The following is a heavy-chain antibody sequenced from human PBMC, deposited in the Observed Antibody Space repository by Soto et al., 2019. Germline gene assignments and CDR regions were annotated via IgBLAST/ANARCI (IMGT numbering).Heavy chain of an antibody. D-gene: IGHD1-26*01. CDR2: ISASGGLK. Sequence: GGSLRLSCAASGFTFTNYAMTWVRQTPGKGLEWVSGISASGGLKYYADSVRGRFTVSRDNSKNILYLQMDNLRDEDTALYYCAREVGAPSGWLDPWGQGTQVTVSS. CDR1: GFTFTNYA. V-gene: IGHV3-23*01. CDR3: AREVGAPSGWLDP. J-gene: IGHJ5*02.